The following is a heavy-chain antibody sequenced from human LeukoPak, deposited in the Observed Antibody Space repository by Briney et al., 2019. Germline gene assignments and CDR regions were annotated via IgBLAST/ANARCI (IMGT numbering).Heavy chain of an antibody. CDR2: IYYSGST. CDR3: ARLYDSSGYYYVAFDI. D-gene: IGHD3-22*01. Sequence: PSETLSLTCTVSGGSISSGDYYWSWIRQPPGKGLEWIGYIYYSGSTYYNPSLKSRVTISVDTFKNQFSLKLSSVTAADTAVYYCARLYDSSGYYYVAFDIWGQGTMVTVSS. V-gene: IGHV4-30-4*01. J-gene: IGHJ3*02. CDR1: GGSISSGDYY.